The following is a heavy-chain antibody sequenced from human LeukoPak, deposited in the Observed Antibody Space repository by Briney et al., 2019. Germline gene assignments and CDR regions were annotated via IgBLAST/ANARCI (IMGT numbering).Heavy chain of an antibody. Sequence: PGGSLRLSCAASGFTFSNYAMSWVRQAPGKGLEWVSGISGSGGSTYCADSVKGRFTISRDNSKNTLYLQMNSLRAEDTAVYYCAKGVIPAVDYWGQGTLVTVSS. V-gene: IGHV3-23*01. J-gene: IGHJ4*02. CDR2: ISGSGGST. D-gene: IGHD2-2*01. CDR1: GFTFSNYA. CDR3: AKGVIPAVDY.